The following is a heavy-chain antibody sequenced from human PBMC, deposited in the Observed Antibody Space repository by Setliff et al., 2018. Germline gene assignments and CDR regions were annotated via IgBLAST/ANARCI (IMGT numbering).Heavy chain of an antibody. Sequence: GGSLRLSCAASGFTFSSYAMCWVRQAPGKGLEWVSAISGSGGSTYYADSVKGRFTISRDNAKNTLYLQMNSLRAEDTAVYYCAKVRGHAADYYYSYGLDVWGQGTTDTVS. V-gene: IGHV3-23*01. J-gene: IGHJ6*02. D-gene: IGHD6-25*01. CDR2: ISGSGGST. CDR3: AKVRGHAADYYYSYGLDV. CDR1: GFTFSSYA.